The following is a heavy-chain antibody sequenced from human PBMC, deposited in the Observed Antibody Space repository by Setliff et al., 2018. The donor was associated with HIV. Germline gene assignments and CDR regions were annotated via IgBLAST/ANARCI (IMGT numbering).Heavy chain of an antibody. J-gene: IGHJ6*02. D-gene: IGHD3-3*01. Sequence: SETLSLTCTVSGGSISSHYWSWIRQPPGKGLEWIGSIYYSGSTNYNPSLKSRVTLSVDTSKNQFSLKLSSVTAADTAVYYCARSRPAYYNFWSGYSDYYYYGMDVWGQGTTVTVSS. CDR1: GGSISSHY. V-gene: IGHV4-59*11. CDR2: IYYSGST. CDR3: ARSRPAYYNFWSGYSDYYYYGMDV.